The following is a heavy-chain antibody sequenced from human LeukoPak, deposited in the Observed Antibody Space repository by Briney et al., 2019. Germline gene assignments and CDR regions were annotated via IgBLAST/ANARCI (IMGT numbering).Heavy chain of an antibody. D-gene: IGHD6-13*01. V-gene: IGHV4-59*01. CDR2: IYYSGST. CDR3: ARGSRTIAAAADYYYYGMDV. Sequence: PSETLSLTCTVSGVSIGSYYWCWIRQPPGKGLEWIGYIYYSGSTNYNPSLKSRVTISVDTSKNQFSLKLSSVTAADTAVYYCARGSRTIAAAADYYYYGMDVWGQGTTVTVSS. J-gene: IGHJ6*02. CDR1: GVSIGSYY.